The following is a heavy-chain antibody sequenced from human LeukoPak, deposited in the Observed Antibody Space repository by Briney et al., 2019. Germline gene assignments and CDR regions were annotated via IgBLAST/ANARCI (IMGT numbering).Heavy chain of an antibody. CDR1: GGSFSGYY. CDR2: INHSGST. J-gene: IGHJ5*02. Sequence: SETLSLTCAAYGGSFSGYYWSWIRQPPGKGLEWIGEINHSGSTNYNPTLKSRVTISVDTSKNQFSLKLSSVTAADTAVYYCARGSVSLYYDSSGPVATWGQGTLVTVSS. D-gene: IGHD3-22*01. CDR3: ARGSVSLYYDSSGPVAT. V-gene: IGHV4-34*01.